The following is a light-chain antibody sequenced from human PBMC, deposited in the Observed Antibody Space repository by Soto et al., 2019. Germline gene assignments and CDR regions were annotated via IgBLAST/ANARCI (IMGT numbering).Light chain of an antibody. V-gene: IGKV3-15*01. CDR2: CAS. CDR1: QSVSSN. J-gene: IGKJ2*01. Sequence: EVVMTQSPATLSVSPGERATLSCRASQSVSSNLAWYQQKPGQAPRLLIYCASSRAAGIPAMFSGSGSGTEFTLTISSLQSEDFAVYYCQQYDTWYTFGQGTKLEIK. CDR3: QQYDTWYT.